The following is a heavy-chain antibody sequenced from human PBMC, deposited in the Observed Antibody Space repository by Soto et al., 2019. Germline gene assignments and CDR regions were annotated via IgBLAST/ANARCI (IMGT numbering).Heavy chain of an antibody. V-gene: IGHV3-30*18. J-gene: IGHJ6*02. CDR2: ISYDGSNK. Sequence: GGSLRLSCAASGFTFSSYGMHWVRQAPGKGLELVAVISYDGSNKYYADSVKGRFTISRDNSKNTLYLQMNSLRAEDTAVYYCAKYLLRIVGASYYYYYGMDVWGQGT. CDR1: GFTFSSYG. CDR3: AKYLLRIVGASYYYYYGMDV. D-gene: IGHD1-26*01.